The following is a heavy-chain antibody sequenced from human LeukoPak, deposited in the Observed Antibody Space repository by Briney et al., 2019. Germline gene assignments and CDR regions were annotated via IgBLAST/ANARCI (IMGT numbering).Heavy chain of an antibody. CDR3: ASVKDTAMASYGMDV. CDR1: GYTLTELS. D-gene: IGHD5-18*01. J-gene: IGHJ6*02. CDR2: FDPEDGET. Sequence: ASVKVSCKVSGYTLTELSVHWVRQAPGKGLEWMGGFDPEDGETIYAQKFQGRVTMTEDTSTDTAYMELSSLRSEDTAVYYCASVKDTAMASYGMDVWGQGTTVTVSS. V-gene: IGHV1-24*01.